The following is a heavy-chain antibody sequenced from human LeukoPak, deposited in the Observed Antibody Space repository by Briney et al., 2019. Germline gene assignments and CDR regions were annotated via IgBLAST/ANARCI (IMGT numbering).Heavy chain of an antibody. V-gene: IGHV3-13*01. J-gene: IGHJ6*03. CDR2: IGTASDT. CDR3: ARGPPRGKYYYMDV. CDR1: GFTLSSFD. D-gene: IGHD1-1*01. Sequence: GGSLRLSCAASGFTLSSFDMHWVRQPTGQGLEWVSTIGTASDTYYPGSVEGRFTLSRDNAKNSLYLQMNSLTAGDTAVYYCARGPPRGKYYYMDVWGKGTTVTVYS.